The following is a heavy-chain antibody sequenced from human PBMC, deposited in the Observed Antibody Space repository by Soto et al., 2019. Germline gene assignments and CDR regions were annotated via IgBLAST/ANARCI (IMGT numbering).Heavy chain of an antibody. V-gene: IGHV3-66*01. CDR1: GFSVSTHY. J-gene: IGHJ5*02. Sequence: GVSLRLSCAASGFSVSTHYMRWVRQAPGKGLEWVSVIYSGGSTYYADSVKGRFTISRDNSKNTLYLQMNSLRTEDTAVYYCARSGGNYWFDPWGQGTLVTVSS. CDR3: ARSGGNYWFDP. CDR2: IYSGGST. D-gene: IGHD2-21*02.